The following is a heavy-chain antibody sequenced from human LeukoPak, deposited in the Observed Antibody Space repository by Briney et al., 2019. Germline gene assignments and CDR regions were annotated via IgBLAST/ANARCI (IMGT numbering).Heavy chain of an antibody. CDR1: GLSISNFW. V-gene: IGHV3-7*03. Sequence: GGSLRLSCAASGLSISNFWMHWVRQAPGKGLEWVAIIDKNGNEIKYVDSVKGRFTLSRDNAKNSVYLQMNSLRAEDTAVYYCAKEYYDILTGYYVQYSAMDVWGQGTTVTVSS. D-gene: IGHD3-9*01. J-gene: IGHJ6*02. CDR3: AKEYYDILTGYYVQYSAMDV. CDR2: IDKNGNEI.